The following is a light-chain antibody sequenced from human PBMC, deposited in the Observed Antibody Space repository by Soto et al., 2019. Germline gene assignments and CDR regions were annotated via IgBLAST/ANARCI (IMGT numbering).Light chain of an antibody. V-gene: IGLV2-8*01. Sequence: QSVLTQPPSASGSPGQSVTISCPGTSSDVGGYDYVSWSQQHPGKAPKLMIYEVSKRPSGVPERFSGSKSGNTASLTVSGLQAEDEADYYCSSYAGSSTYVFGTGTKVTVL. CDR2: EVS. CDR1: SSDVGGYDY. CDR3: SSYAGSSTYV. J-gene: IGLJ1*01.